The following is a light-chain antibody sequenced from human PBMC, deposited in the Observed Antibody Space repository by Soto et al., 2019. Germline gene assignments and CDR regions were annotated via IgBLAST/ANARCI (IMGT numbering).Light chain of an antibody. CDR1: SSDVGSYDY. CDR3: SSHTSVNTRV. CDR2: EVT. J-gene: IGLJ1*01. V-gene: IGLV2-14*01. Sequence: QSALTQPASVSRSPGQSIAISCTGTSSDVGSYDYVSWNQQHPDKAPKLMIYEVTQRPSGVSNRFSGPKSGNTASLTISWLHAEDEADYYCSSHTSVNTRVFGTGTKVTVL.